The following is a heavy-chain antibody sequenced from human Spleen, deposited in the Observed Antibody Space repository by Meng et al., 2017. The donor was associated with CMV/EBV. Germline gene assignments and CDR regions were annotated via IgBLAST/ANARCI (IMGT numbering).Heavy chain of an antibody. CDR1: GYTFTSYY. V-gene: IGHV1-46*01. CDR3: ARGGSIVVGPPQSYGMDV. CDR2: INPSGGST. J-gene: IGHJ6*02. D-gene: IGHD3-22*01. Sequence: ASVKVSCKASGYTFTSYYMYWVRQAPGQGLEWMRIINPSGGSTSYAQKFQGRVTMTRDTSTSTVYMELSSLRSEDTAVYYCARGGSIVVGPPQSYGMDVWGQGTTVTVSS.